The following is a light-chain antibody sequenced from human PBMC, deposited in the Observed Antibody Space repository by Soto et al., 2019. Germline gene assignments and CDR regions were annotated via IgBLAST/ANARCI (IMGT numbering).Light chain of an antibody. CDR2: CAS. CDR1: QNIHTN. V-gene: IGKV3-15*01. Sequence: EIVMTQSPATLSVSPGERATLSCRAGQNIHTNLAWYQQKPCHAPRLLFYCASTGATGLPARFSGSGSGTEFTPTISSLQSEDFAVYYCQQYKNWPTITFGQGTRLEIK. CDR3: QQYKNWPTIT. J-gene: IGKJ5*01.